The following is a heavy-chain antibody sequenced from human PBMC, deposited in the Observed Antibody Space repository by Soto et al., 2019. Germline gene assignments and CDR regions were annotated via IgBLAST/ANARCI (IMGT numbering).Heavy chain of an antibody. CDR3: AKSLGVWARGIGMYYYYYGMDV. CDR1: GFTFDDYA. D-gene: IGHD1-20*01. CDR2: ISGNSGSI. Sequence: GGSLRLSRAASGFTFDDYAMHWVRQAPGKGLEWVSGISGNSGSIGYADPVKGRFTIARDNAKNSLYLQMNSLRAEDTALYYCAKSLGVWARGIGMYYYYYGMDVWGQGTTGTVSS. J-gene: IGHJ6*02. V-gene: IGHV3-9*01.